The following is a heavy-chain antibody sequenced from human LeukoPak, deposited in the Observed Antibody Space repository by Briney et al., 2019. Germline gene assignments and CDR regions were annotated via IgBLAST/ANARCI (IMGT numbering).Heavy chain of an antibody. CDR2: IAYTNTI. Sequence: GGSLRLSCTASGFSFSSYSMNWVRQAPGKGLEWVAYIAYTNTIHYADSVRGRFAISRDNAKNSLYLQMNSLRAEDTAVYYCARDYNCWGQGTLVTVSS. J-gene: IGHJ4*02. D-gene: IGHD3-10*01. CDR1: GFSFSSYS. CDR3: ARDYNC. V-gene: IGHV3-48*01.